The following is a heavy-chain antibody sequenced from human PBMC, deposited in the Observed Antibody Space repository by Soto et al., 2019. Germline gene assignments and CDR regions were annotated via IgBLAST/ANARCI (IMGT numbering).Heavy chain of an antibody. CDR1: GFTFSSYW. CDR3: AREARYYDFWSGYYKPEAIDY. CDR2: IKQDGSEK. D-gene: IGHD3-3*01. V-gene: IGHV3-7*03. Sequence: EVQLVESGGGLVQPGGSLRLSCAASGFTFSSYWMSWVRQAPGKGLEWVANIKQDGSEKYYMDSVKGRFTISRDNAKNSLYLQMNSLRAEDTAVYYCAREARYYDFWSGYYKPEAIDYWGQGTLVTVSS. J-gene: IGHJ4*02.